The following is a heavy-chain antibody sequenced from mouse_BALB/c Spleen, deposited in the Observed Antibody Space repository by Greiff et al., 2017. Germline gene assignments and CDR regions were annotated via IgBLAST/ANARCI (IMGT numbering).Heavy chain of an antibody. V-gene: IGHV1-7*01. CDR3: AREGIGSYDYDDY. CDR1: GYTFTSYW. D-gene: IGHD2-4*01. CDR2: INPSTGYT. Sequence: QVQLQQSGAELAKPGASVKMSCKASGYTFTSYWMHWVKQRPGQGLEWIGYINPSTGYTEYNQKFKDKATLTADKSSSTAYMQLSSLTSEDSAVYYCAREGIGSYDYDDYWGQGTTLTVSS. J-gene: IGHJ2*01.